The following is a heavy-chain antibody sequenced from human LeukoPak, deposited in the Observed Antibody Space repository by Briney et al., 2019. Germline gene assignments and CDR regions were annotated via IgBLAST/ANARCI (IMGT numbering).Heavy chain of an antibody. D-gene: IGHD3-10*01. CDR1: GFTFSSYA. V-gene: IGHV3-30*04. Sequence: GGSLRLSCAASGFTFSSYAMHWVRQAPGKGLEWVAVISYDGSNKYYADSVKGRFTISRDKSKNTLYLQMNSLRAEDTAVYYCAKDLEAGSPFDYWGQGTLVTVSS. CDR2: ISYDGSNK. J-gene: IGHJ4*02. CDR3: AKDLEAGSPFDY.